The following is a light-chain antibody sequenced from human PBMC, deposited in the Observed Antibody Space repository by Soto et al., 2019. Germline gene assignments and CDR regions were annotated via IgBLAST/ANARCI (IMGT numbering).Light chain of an antibody. CDR1: QSVSSN. Sequence: EIVMTHSPSTLSVSPGERATLSCRASQSVSSNLAWYQQKPGQAPRLLIYGASTRATGIPDRLSGSGSGTELTLTISRLQSEDFAVYYCQKYNNWPRTCGQGTKVDI. CDR3: QKYNNWPRT. CDR2: GAS. V-gene: IGKV3-15*01. J-gene: IGKJ1*01.